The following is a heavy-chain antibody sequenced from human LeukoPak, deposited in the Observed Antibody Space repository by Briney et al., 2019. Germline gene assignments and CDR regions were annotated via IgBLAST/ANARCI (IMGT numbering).Heavy chain of an antibody. CDR3: ARESPSTFYFDY. V-gene: IGHV1-46*01. CDR1: GNTFTSFH. CDR2: IKVYGDTT. Sequence: ASVKVSCKASGNTFTSFHIHWVRQAPGQGLEYMGIIKVYGDTTIYAQRFPGRITMTRDTSTSTVYMELSSLNSEDPAVYYCARESPSTFYFDYWGQGTLVTVSS. D-gene: IGHD1-1*01. J-gene: IGHJ4*02.